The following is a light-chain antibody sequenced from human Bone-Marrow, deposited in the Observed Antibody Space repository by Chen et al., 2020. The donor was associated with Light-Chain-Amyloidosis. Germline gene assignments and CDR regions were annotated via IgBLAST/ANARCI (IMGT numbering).Light chain of an antibody. J-gene: IGLJ2*01. CDR3: QSADSSGTYEVI. Sequence: YALTQPPSVSVSPVPTARITSSGDDLPTNYADWYQQKPGQAPVLVIHRDTERPSGISERFSGSRSGTTATLTISGVQAEDEADYHCQSADSSGTYEVIFGGGTKLTVL. CDR2: RDT. V-gene: IGLV3-25*03. CDR1: DLPTNY.